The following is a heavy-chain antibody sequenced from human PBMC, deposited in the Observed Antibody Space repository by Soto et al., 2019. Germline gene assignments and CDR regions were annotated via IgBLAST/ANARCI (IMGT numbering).Heavy chain of an antibody. Sequence: SVKVSCKASGRTFSSYAISWVRQAPGQGLEWMGGIIPIFGTANYAQKFQGRVTITADKSTSTAYMELSSLRSEDTAVYYCARGRIAAAGGGDYWGQGTLVTVSS. CDR3: ARGRIAAAGGGDY. CDR1: GRTFSSYA. V-gene: IGHV1-69*06. D-gene: IGHD6-13*01. CDR2: IIPIFGTA. J-gene: IGHJ4*02.